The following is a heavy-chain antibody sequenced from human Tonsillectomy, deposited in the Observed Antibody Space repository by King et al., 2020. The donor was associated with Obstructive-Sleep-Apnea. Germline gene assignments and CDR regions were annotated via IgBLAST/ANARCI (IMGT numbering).Heavy chain of an antibody. CDR2: ISSSSSTI. CDR1: GFTFSSYS. Sequence: VQLVESGGGLVQPGGSLRLSCAASGFTFSSYSMNWVRQAPGKGLEWVSYISSSSSTIYYADSVKGRFTISRDNAKNSLYLQMNSLRAEDTAVYYCARGEVSYCGGDCYGDYFDYWGQGTLVTVSS. V-gene: IGHV3-48*04. D-gene: IGHD2-21*02. J-gene: IGHJ4*02. CDR3: ARGEVSYCGGDCYGDYFDY.